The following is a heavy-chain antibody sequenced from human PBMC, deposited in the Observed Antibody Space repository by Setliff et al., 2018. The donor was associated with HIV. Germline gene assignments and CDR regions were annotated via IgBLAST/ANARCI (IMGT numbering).Heavy chain of an antibody. CDR2: MDSSGNT. D-gene: IGHD7-27*01. J-gene: IGHJ4*02. CDR1: GGSITYSSYY. CDR3: ARETPNWGPPFDY. Sequence: SETLSLTCTVSGGSITYSSYYWGWIRQPPGKGLEWIGSMDSSGNTYYSPSLRSRVTLSLDTSKNQFSLTMSFATAADTAIYYCARETPNWGPPFDYWGQGMLVTVSS. V-gene: IGHV4-39*07.